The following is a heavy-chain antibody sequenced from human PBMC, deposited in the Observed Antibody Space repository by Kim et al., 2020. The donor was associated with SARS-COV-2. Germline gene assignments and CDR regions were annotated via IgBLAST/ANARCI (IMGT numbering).Heavy chain of an antibody. CDR3: ASNGRAAAGTSPPRWFDP. J-gene: IGHJ5*02. V-gene: IGHV3-30*04. CDR1: GFTFSSYA. D-gene: IGHD6-13*01. CDR2: ISYDGSNK. Sequence: GGSLRLSCAASGFTFSSYAMHWVRQAPGKGLEWVAVISYDGSNKYYADSVKGRFTISRDNSKNTLYLQMNSLRAEDTAVYYCASNGRAAAGTSPPRWFDPWGQGTLVTVSS.